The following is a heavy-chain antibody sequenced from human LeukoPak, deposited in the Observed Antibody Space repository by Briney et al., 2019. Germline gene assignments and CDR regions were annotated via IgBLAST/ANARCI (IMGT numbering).Heavy chain of an antibody. D-gene: IGHD6-13*01. J-gene: IGHJ3*02. CDR2: IYGGGST. CDR3: ARGYSSSWSSPRDAFDI. V-gene: IGHV3-53*01. Sequence: GGSLRLSCAATGLTVSSNFMSWVRQAPGKGLEWVSVIYGGGSTYYADSVKGRFTISRDTPKNTLYLQMNSLRVEDTAVYYCARGYSSSWSSPRDAFDIWGQGTMVTVSS. CDR1: GLTVSSNF.